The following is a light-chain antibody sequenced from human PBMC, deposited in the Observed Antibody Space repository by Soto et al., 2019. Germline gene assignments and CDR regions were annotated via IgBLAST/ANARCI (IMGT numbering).Light chain of an antibody. J-gene: IGLJ1*01. CDR1: TSNIGVNT. CDR2: STD. CDR3: AAWDASLNIYV. V-gene: IGLV1-44*01. Sequence: QSVLTEPPSASGTPGQRVTISCSGSTSNIGVNTVNWYQQLPGTAPKLLIYSTDKRPSGVPDRFSGSKSGTSASLAISGLQSEDEADYYCAAWDASLNIYVFGTGTKVTVL.